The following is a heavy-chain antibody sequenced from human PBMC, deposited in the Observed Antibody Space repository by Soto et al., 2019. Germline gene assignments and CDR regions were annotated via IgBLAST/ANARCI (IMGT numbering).Heavy chain of an antibody. CDR3: SRGFCGYETMPYYFDS. Sequence: LRLSCATSGFNFAGYAMTWFRQAPGKGLEWVGFTRGKAYGGTTEYAASVRGRFTISRDDSRRVAYLQMDSLRPEDTAVYFCSRGFCGYETMPYYFDSCGQGTLVTVSS. J-gene: IGHJ4*02. CDR2: TRGKAYGGTT. V-gene: IGHV3-49*03. D-gene: IGHD5-12*01. CDR1: GFNFAGYA.